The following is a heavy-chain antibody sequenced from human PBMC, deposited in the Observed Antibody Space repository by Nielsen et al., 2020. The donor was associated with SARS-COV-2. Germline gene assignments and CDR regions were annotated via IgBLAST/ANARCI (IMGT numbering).Heavy chain of an antibody. CDR1: GGSFSGYY. Sequence: SETLSLTCAVYGGSFSGYYWSWIRQPPGKGLEWIGEIYHSGSTYYNPSLKSRVTISVDTSKNQFSLKLSSVTAADTAVYYCAREQQRIYDYWGQGTLVTVSS. D-gene: IGHD6-13*01. V-gene: IGHV4-34*01. CDR3: AREQQRIYDY. CDR2: IYHSGST. J-gene: IGHJ4*02.